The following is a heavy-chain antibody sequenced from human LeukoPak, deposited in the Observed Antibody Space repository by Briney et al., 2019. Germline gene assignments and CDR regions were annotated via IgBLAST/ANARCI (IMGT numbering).Heavy chain of an antibody. CDR3: ARFATNNWYFDY. CDR2: IYTSGST. Sequence: SETLSLTCTVSGGSMSSGGDYWTWIRQPAGKGLEWVGLIYTSGSTNYNPSLKSRVTISVDTSKNQFSLTLTSVTAADTAVYYCARFATNNWYFDYWGQGTLVTVSS. D-gene: IGHD1-1*01. V-gene: IGHV4-61*02. J-gene: IGHJ4*02. CDR1: GGSMSSGGDY.